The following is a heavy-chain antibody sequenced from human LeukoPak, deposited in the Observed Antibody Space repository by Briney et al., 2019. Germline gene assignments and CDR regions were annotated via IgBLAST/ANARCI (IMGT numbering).Heavy chain of an antibody. D-gene: IGHD3-10*01. CDR2: INSDSDTV. J-gene: IGHJ4*01. CDR3: ARETRGESDY. CDR1: GFTFRTYG. V-gene: IGHV3-48*04. Sequence: GGSLRLSCAASGFTFRTYGMNLVRQAPGNGLEWISYINSDSDTVYYSNSVEGRFTISRDNAKNSLYLQMNSLRAEDTAMYYCARETRGESDYWGHGTLVTVSS.